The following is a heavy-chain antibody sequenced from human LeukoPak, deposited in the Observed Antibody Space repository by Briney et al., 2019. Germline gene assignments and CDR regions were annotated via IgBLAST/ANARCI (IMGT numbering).Heavy chain of an antibody. J-gene: IGHJ4*02. CDR2: ISYDGSNK. Sequence: GGSLRLSCAASGFTFSSYAMHWVRQAPGKGLEWVAVISYDGSNKYYADSVKGRFTFSRDNSKNTLYLQMNSLRAEDTAVYYCASAAGPFDNWGQGTLVTVSS. CDR1: GFTFSSYA. D-gene: IGHD6-13*01. V-gene: IGHV3-30-3*01. CDR3: ASAAGPFDN.